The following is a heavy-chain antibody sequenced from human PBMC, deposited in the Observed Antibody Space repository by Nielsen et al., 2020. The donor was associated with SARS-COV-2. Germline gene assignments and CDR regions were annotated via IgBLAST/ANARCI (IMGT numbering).Heavy chain of an antibody. V-gene: IGHV3-66*01. Sequence: GGSLRLSCAGSGYTFRNYDMSWVRQAAGKGLDWVSVIYTDGSTSHADSVKGRFTISRDNSKNTLYLQMNSLRAEDTAVYYCARDNWGRMDVWGQGTTVTVSS. CDR3: ARDNWGRMDV. CDR2: IYTDGST. CDR1: GYTFRNYD. J-gene: IGHJ6*02. D-gene: IGHD7-27*01.